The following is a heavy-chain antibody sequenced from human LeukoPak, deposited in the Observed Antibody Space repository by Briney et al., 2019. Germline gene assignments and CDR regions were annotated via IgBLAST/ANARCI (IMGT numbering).Heavy chain of an antibody. CDR1: GFTFSSYW. J-gene: IGHJ4*02. CDR2: IISDGSST. CDR3: ASGKGSSRSLDY. Sequence: GGSLRLSCAASGFTFSSYWMHWVRQAPGKGLVWASRIISDGSSTTYADSVKGRFTISRDNAKNTLYLQMNSLRADDTAVYYCASGKGSSRSLDYWGQGTLVTVSS. V-gene: IGHV3-74*01. D-gene: IGHD6-13*01.